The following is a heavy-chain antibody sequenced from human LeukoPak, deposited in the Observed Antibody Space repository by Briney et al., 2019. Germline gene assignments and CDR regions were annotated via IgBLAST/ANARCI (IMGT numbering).Heavy chain of an antibody. D-gene: IGHD2-15*01. CDR2: ISYDGSNK. CDR3: AKDPGGVEVFDY. V-gene: IGHV3-30*04. CDR1: GFTFSSYA. Sequence: GGSLRLSCAASGFTFSSYAMHWVRQAPGKGLEWVAVISYDGSNKYYADSAKGRFTISRDNSKNTLYLQMNSLRPEDTAVYYCAKDPGGVEVFDYWGQGTLVTVSS. J-gene: IGHJ4*02.